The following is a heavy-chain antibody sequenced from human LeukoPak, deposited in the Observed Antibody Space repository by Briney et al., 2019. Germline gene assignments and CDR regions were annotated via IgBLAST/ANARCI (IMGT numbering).Heavy chain of an antibody. V-gene: IGHV5-51*01. Sequence: GESLKISCKASGYSFTSYWIGWVRQMPGKGLEWMGVIYPGDSDTRYSPSFQGQVTISVDKSISTAYLQWSSLKASDTAMYYCATTGPEYSSSWYLHFWGQGTPVTVSS. D-gene: IGHD6-13*01. CDR3: ATTGPEYSSSWYLHF. J-gene: IGHJ4*02. CDR1: GYSFTSYW. CDR2: IYPGDSDT.